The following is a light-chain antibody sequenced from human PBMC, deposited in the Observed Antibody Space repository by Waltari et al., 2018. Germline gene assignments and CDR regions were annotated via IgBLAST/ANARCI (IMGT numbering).Light chain of an antibody. CDR1: QSLSSSY. J-gene: IGKJ2*01. V-gene: IGKV3-20*01. CDR3: QQFGSSPRGT. CDR2: GSS. Sequence: ILLTQSPGTLSLSPGDTGTLSCRASQSLSSSYLAWYQQRPGQAPRLLIYGSSNRATGIPDRFSGSGSGTHFTLIISGLEPEDAAVYYCQQFGSSPRGTFGQGTKLEIK.